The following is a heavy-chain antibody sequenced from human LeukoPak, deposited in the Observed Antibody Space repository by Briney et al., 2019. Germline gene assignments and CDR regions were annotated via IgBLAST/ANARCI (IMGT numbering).Heavy chain of an antibody. CDR2: VSSSGSTI. D-gene: IGHD3-10*01. CDR1: GGSISSGGYY. V-gene: IGHV3-11*04. Sequence: LSLTCTVSGGSISSGGYYWSWIRQHPGKGLEWVSYVSSSGSTIYYADSVKGRFTISRDNAKNSLYLQMNSLRAEDTAVYYCARRVSQYYYGSGSRAGNWFDPWGQGTLVTVSS. J-gene: IGHJ5*02. CDR3: ARRVSQYYYGSGSRAGNWFDP.